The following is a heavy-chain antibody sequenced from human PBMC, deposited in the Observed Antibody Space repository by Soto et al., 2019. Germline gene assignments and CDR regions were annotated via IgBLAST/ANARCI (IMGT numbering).Heavy chain of an antibody. V-gene: IGHV3-66*01. Sequence: EVQLVESGGGLVQPGGSLRLSCAASGFTVSSNYMSWVRQAPGKGLEWVSLVYSGGSTYYADSVKGRFTISRDNSKNTLDLQMNSLRAEDTAVYYCARDGRYCSGGSCYYYYYYMDAWGKGTTVTVSS. D-gene: IGHD2-15*01. CDR2: VYSGGST. J-gene: IGHJ6*03. CDR1: GFTVSSNY. CDR3: ARDGRYCSGGSCYYYYYYMDA.